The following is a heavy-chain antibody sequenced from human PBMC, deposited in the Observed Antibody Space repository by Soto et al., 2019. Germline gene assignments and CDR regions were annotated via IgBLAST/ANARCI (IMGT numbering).Heavy chain of an antibody. D-gene: IGHD2-8*01. CDR3: AKEDIVLMANDY. CDR1: GFTFCTYA. V-gene: IGHV3-23*01. CDR2: ISGSGDSI. J-gene: IGHJ4*02. Sequence: EVQLLESGGGLVQPGGSLRLSCAASGFTFCTYAMNWVRQAPGKGLEWVSSISGSGDSIAYTDSVKGRFTISRDNFKNTLYLQMNSLRAEDTAVYYCAKEDIVLMANDYWGQGILVTVSS.